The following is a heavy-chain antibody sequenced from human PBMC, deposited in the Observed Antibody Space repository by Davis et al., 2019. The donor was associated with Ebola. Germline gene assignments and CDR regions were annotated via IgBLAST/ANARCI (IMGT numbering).Heavy chain of an antibody. CDR2: INSDGSST. J-gene: IGHJ3*01. Sequence: HTGGSLRLSCAASGFTFSSYWMYWVRQAPGKGLVWVSRINSDGSSTTYADSVKGRFTISRDNSKNTVYLQMNSLRPEDTAVYYCARDLVVETSWHAYDLWGQGTMVTVSS. CDR3: ARDLVVETSWHAYDL. CDR1: GFTFSSYW. D-gene: IGHD2-21*02. V-gene: IGHV3-74*03.